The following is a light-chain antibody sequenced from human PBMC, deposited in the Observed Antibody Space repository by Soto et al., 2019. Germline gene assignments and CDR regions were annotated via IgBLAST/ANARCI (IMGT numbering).Light chain of an antibody. V-gene: IGLV2-23*01. CDR3: CSYAGSGTSYV. CDR2: EGG. CDR1: SSDIGSYNL. Sequence: QAARAEPGSVAGTPGQSITISCTGISSDIGSYNLVSWYQQHPGKAPKVMIYEGGKRPLGVSNRFSGSKSGNTASLTISGLQAEDEADYYCCSYAGSGTSYVFGTETKGTVL. J-gene: IGLJ1*01.